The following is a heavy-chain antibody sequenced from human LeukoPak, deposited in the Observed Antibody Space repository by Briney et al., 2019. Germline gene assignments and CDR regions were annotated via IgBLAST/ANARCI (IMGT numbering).Heavy chain of an antibody. J-gene: IGHJ3*02. CDR3: AKDLGYCSSTSCYMNAFDI. CDR1: GFTFSSYA. Sequence: GGSLRLSCAASGFTFSSYAMSWVRQAPGKGLEWASAISGSGGSTYYADSVKGRFTISRDNSKNTLYLQMNSLRAEDTAVYYCAKDLGYCSSTSCYMNAFDIWGQGTMVTVSS. V-gene: IGHV3-23*01. D-gene: IGHD2-2*02. CDR2: ISGSGGST.